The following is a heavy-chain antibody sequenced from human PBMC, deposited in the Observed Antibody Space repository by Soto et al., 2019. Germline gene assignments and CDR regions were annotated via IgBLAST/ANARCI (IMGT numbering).Heavy chain of an antibody. Sequence: QVQLVQSGAEVKKPGASVKVSCKASGYTFTSYGISWVRQAPGQGLEWMGWISAYNGNTNYAQKLQGRVTMTTDTSTSTDYMELRSMGSDDTAVYYCASGRSSATVTSIDYWGQGTLVTVSS. CDR1: GYTFTSYG. V-gene: IGHV1-18*01. CDR3: ASGRSSATVTSIDY. J-gene: IGHJ4*02. CDR2: ISAYNGNT. D-gene: IGHD4-17*01.